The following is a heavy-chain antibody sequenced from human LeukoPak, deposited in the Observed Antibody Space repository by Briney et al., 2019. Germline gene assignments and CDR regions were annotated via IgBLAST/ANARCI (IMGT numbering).Heavy chain of an antibody. D-gene: IGHD3-22*01. V-gene: IGHV4-39*07. CDR2: IYYSGNT. J-gene: IGHJ6*03. CDR1: GASISGSSHYF. Sequence: PSETLSLTCTVSGASISGSSHYFWGWIRQTPGKGLEWIGSIYYSGNTDYNPSLKSRVTISVETSKNQFSLKLSSVTAADTAVYYCARDRFDDSSGYYYHYYYYMDVWGKGTTVTVSS. CDR3: ARDRFDDSSGYYYHYYYYMDV.